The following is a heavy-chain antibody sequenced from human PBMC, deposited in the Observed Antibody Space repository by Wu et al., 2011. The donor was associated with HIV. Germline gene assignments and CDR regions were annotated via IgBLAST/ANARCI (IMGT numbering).Heavy chain of an antibody. D-gene: IGHD2-15*01. V-gene: IGHV1-69*01. CDR3: ASQNPDLVVVVAATHAPDAFDI. CDR1: GGTFSSYA. CDR2: IIPLSGTA. Sequence: QVQLVQSGAEVKKPGSSVKVSCKASGGTFSSYAISWVRQAPGHGLEWMGEIIPLSGTAKYAQKFRGRVTITTDDSTSTGYMELTSLRSEDTAVYYCASQNPDLVVVVAATHAPDAFDIWGPRDNGHRLF. J-gene: IGHJ3*02.